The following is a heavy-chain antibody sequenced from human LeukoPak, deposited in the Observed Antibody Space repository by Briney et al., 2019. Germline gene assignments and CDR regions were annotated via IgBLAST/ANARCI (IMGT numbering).Heavy chain of an antibody. CDR2: ISGSGGST. Sequence: PGGSLRLSCAASGFTFSSYAMSWVRQAPGKGLEWVSAISGSGGSTYYADSVKGRFTISRDNSKNTLYLQMTSLRAEDTAVYYCAKDEHIVVVTGSEYFQHWGQGTLVTVSS. J-gene: IGHJ1*01. D-gene: IGHD2-21*02. V-gene: IGHV3-23*01. CDR3: AKDEHIVVVTGSEYFQH. CDR1: GFTFSSYA.